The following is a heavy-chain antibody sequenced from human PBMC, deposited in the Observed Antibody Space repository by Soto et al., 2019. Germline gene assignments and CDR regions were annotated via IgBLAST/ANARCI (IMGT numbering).Heavy chain of an antibody. V-gene: IGHV4-31*03. J-gene: IGHJ3*02. Sequence: QVQLQESGPGLVKPSQTLSLTCSVSGDSISRIDYYWTWIRQHPEKGLEWIGNIYFRGNTYYSPSLETRLTISVDPSKNQFSLKLTSVTAVDTAGYYCAREGGSYDSGGYLIRGAFDIWGQGTMVTVSS. CDR1: GDSISRIDYY. D-gene: IGHD3-22*01. CDR3: AREGGSYDSGGYLIRGAFDI. CDR2: IYFRGNT.